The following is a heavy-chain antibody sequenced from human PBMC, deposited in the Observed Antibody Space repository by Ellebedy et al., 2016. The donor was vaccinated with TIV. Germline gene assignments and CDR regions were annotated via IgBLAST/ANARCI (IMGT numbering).Heavy chain of an antibody. CDR3: ARDDPYCGGDARYYLFDP. CDR1: GYTFTDYY. D-gene: IGHD2-21*01. CDR2: IDPDSGGT. V-gene: IGHV1-2*02. Sequence: AASVKVSCKTSGYTFTDYYIHWVRQAPGQGLEWMGWIDPDSGGTKYAQNFQGRVTMTRDTSISTVYMELSRLRSDDTAVYYCARDDPYCGGDARYYLFDPWGHGTLVTVSS. J-gene: IGHJ5*02.